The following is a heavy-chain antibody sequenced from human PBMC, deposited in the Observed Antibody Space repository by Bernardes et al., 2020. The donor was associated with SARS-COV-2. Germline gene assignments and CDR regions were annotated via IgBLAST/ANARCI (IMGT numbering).Heavy chain of an antibody. CDR3: AMGLIPRITIFGVVIRDPGGSYAMDV. V-gene: IGHV4-34*01. CDR1: GGSFSGYY. D-gene: IGHD3-3*01. Sequence: SETLSLTCAVYGGSFSGYYWSWIRQPPGKGLEWIGEINHSGSTNYNPSLKSRVTISVDTSKNQFSLKLSPVTAADTAVYYCAMGLIPRITIFGVVIRDPGGSYAMDVWGQGTTVTVSS. CDR2: INHSGST. J-gene: IGHJ6*02.